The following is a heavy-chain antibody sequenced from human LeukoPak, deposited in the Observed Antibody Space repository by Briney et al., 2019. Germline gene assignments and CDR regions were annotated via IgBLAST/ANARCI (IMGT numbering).Heavy chain of an antibody. CDR3: ARFLIAVAGTVKYFDL. J-gene: IGHJ2*01. CDR2: IYPDDSDT. CDR1: GYTFTTYW. Sequence: GESLKISCKGSGYTFTTYWIAWVRQKPGKGLEWMGIIYPDDSDTRYSPSFQGQVTISADKSIRTAYLQWSSLKASDTAMYYCARFLIAVAGTVKYFDLWGRGTLVTVSS. D-gene: IGHD6-19*01. V-gene: IGHV5-51*01.